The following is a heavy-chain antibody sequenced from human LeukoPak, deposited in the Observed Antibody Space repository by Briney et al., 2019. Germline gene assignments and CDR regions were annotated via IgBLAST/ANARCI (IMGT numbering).Heavy chain of an antibody. Sequence: SGGSLRLSCAASGFTFSSCWMHWVRHAPGKGLVWVSRINSDGSSTSYADSVKGRFTVSRDNAKNTLYLQMNSLRAEDTAVYYCARATGSYYSLGYWGQGTLVTVSS. J-gene: IGHJ4*02. CDR1: GFTFSSCW. CDR3: ARATGSYYSLGY. D-gene: IGHD1-26*01. V-gene: IGHV3-74*01. CDR2: INSDGSST.